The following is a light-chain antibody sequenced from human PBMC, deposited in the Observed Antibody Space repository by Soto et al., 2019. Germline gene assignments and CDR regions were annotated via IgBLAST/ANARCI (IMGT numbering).Light chain of an antibody. CDR2: DAS. Sequence: ELVCTQYPATLSLSPGERYTLSSMASQSVKTFLVWYQQRPGQAPRLLIHDASHRAAGIPARFSGSGFGTDFTLTISSLESEDAAVYYCQQRSNWPPITFGPVTRLEIK. CDR1: QSVKTF. V-gene: IGKV3-11*01. J-gene: IGKJ5*01. CDR3: QQRSNWPPIT.